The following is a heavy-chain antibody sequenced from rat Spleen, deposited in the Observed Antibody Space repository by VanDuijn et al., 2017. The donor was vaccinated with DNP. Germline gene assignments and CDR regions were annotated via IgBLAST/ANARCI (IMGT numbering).Heavy chain of an antibody. CDR2: IMYEESRT. D-gene: IGHD1-11*01. Sequence: EVQLVESGGGLVQPGRSLKLSCAASGFTFSDYNMAWVRQAPKKGLEWVATIMYEESRTYYRDSVKGRFTISRDNANGTLYLQMDNLRSEETATYYCAKAGGYSPWYFDYWGQGVMVTVSS. J-gene: IGHJ2*01. CDR1: GFTFSDYN. V-gene: IGHV5S10*01. CDR3: AKAGGYSPWYFDY.